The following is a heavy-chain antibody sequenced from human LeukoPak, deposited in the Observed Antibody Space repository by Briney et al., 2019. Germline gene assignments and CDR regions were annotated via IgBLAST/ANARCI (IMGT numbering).Heavy chain of an antibody. V-gene: IGHV4-59*11. J-gene: IGHJ4*02. CDR1: GGSISSHY. Sequence: PSETLSLTCTVSGGSISSHYWSWIRQPPGKGPEWIGYIYYSGSTNYNPSLKSRVTISVDTSKNQFSLKLSSVTAADTAVYYCARGGGSDFGYWGQGTLVTVSS. D-gene: IGHD2-15*01. CDR2: IYYSGST. CDR3: ARGGGSDFGY.